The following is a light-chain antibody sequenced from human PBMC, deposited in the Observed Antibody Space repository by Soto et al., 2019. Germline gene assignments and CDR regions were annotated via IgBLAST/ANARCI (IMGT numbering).Light chain of an antibody. CDR1: ESIARH. V-gene: IGKV1-39*01. CDR3: QQTYSTLSIT. J-gene: IGKJ5*01. CDR2: AAS. Sequence: DIQMTQSPSSLSASVGDRVTITCRASESIARHLNWYQQKPGKAPKLLIYAASSLHNGVPSRFRGGGSGTDFTLTISNLHPEDVATYHCQQTYSTLSITFGQGTRLEIK.